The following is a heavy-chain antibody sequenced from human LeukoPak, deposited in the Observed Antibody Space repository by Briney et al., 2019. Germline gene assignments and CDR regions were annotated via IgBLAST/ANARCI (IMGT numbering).Heavy chain of an antibody. D-gene: IGHD5-24*01. Sequence: GGSLRLSCAASGFAFISSEMNWVRQAPGKGLEWVSYISSSDSTIYYADSVKGRFTISRDNAKNSLYLQMNSLRAGDTAVYYCARTIEMATISYFDYWGQGTLVTVSS. V-gene: IGHV3-48*03. CDR1: GFAFISSE. CDR2: ISSSDSTI. J-gene: IGHJ4*02. CDR3: ARTIEMATISYFDY.